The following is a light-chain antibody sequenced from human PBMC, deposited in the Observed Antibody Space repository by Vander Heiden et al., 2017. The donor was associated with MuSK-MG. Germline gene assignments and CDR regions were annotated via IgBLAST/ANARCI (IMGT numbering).Light chain of an antibody. J-gene: IGKJ2*02. CDR3: QQYNNGPPGT. Sequence: EIVMTQSPATLSVSPGERATLSCRASQSVSSNLAWYQQKPGQAPRLVIYDASTRATDIPARFSGGGSGTEFTLTISSLQSEDFAIYYCQQYNNGPPGTFGQGTKLEIK. V-gene: IGKV3D-15*01. CDR2: DAS. CDR1: QSVSSN.